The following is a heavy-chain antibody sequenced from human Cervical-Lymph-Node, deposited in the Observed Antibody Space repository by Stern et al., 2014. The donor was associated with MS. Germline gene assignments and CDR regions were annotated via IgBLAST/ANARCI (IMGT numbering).Heavy chain of an antibody. Sequence: VQLVESGAEVKKPGASVKVSCKASGYTFTGYYMHWVRQAPGQGLEWMGRINPNSGGTNYAQKVQGRVTMTRDTSISTAYMELSRLRSDDTAVYYCAEGLYYGMDVWGQGTTVTVSS. CDR1: GYTFTGYY. J-gene: IGHJ6*02. V-gene: IGHV1-2*06. CDR2: INPNSGGT. D-gene: IGHD3-22*01. CDR3: AEGLYYGMDV.